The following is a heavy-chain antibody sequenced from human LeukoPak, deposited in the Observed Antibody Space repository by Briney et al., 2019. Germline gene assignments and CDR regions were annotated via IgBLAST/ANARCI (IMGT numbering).Heavy chain of an antibody. D-gene: IGHD3-3*01. CDR1: GGTFSSYT. J-gene: IGHJ4*02. Sequence: ASVKVSCKASGGTFSSYTISWVRQAPGQGLEWMGWINPNSGGTNYAQKFQGRVTMTRDTSISTAYMELSRLRSDDTAVYHCAREAHVLRFLEWLLSRGNFDYWGQGTLVTVSS. CDR2: INPNSGGT. CDR3: AREAHVLRFLEWLLSRGNFDY. V-gene: IGHV1-2*02.